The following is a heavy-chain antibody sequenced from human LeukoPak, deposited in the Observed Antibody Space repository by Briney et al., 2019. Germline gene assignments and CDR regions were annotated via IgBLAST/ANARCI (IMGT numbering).Heavy chain of an antibody. V-gene: IGHV3-49*02. J-gene: IGHJ6*03. Sequence: WIRQPPGKGLEWVGFIRSKAYGGTTEYAASVKGRFTISRDDSKSIAYLQMNSLKTEDTAVYYCTRDRVYGGSYLYYYYYYMDVWGKGTTVTVSS. CDR3: TRDRVYGGSYLYYYYYYMDV. D-gene: IGHD1-26*01. CDR2: IRSKAYGGTT.